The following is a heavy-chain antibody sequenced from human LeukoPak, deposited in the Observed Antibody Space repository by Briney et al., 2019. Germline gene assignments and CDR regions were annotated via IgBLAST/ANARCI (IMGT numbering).Heavy chain of an antibody. CDR3: ARSYYGSGSRHLDY. D-gene: IGHD3-10*01. J-gene: IGHJ4*02. CDR2: IYYSGST. V-gene: IGHV4-59*12. Sequence: SETLSLTCTVSGGSISSYYWSWIRQPPGKGLEWIGYIYYSGSTNYNPSLKSRVTISIDTSKSHFSLKLSSVTAADTAVYYCARSYYGSGSRHLDYWGQGTLVTASS. CDR1: GGSISSYY.